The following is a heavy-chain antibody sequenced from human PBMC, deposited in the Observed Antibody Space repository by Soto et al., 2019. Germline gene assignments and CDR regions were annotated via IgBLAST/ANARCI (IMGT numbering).Heavy chain of an antibody. J-gene: IGHJ4*02. CDR2: ISGSGGRT. D-gene: IGHD3-10*01. V-gene: IGHV3-23*01. CDR1: GFTFSSYA. CDR3: AKMARDVLLWSFLGY. Sequence: EVQLLESGGGLVQPGGSLRLSCAASGFTFSSYAMSWVRQAPGKGLEWVSAISGSGGRTYYAHSVKGRFTISSDHSKNTLYLQMISLRAADTAVYYCAKMARDVLLWSFLGYWGQGTLVTVSS.